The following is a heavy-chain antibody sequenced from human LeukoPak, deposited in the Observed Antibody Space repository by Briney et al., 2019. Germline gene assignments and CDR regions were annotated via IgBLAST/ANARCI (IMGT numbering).Heavy chain of an antibody. V-gene: IGHV4-38-2*02. CDR3: AASYCSGGSCYLSLFDY. CDR2: IYHSGST. J-gene: IGHJ4*02. CDR1: GYSISSGYY. D-gene: IGHD2-15*01. Sequence: SETLSLTCTVSGYSISSGYYWGWIRQPPGKGLEWIGSIYHSGSTYYNPSLKSRVTISVDTSKNQFSLKLSSVTAADTAVYYCAASYCSGGSCYLSLFDYWGQGTLVTVSS.